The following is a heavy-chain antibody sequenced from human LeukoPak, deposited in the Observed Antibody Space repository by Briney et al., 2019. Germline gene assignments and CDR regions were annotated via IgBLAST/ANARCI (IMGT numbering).Heavy chain of an antibody. J-gene: IGHJ4*02. CDR3: AKDPGGSFDY. Sequence: PGRSLRLSCAASGFTFSSYGMHWVRQAPGKGLEWVAVISYDGSNKYYADSVKGRFTISRDNSKNTLYLQMNSLRVEDTALYYCAKDPGGSFDYWGQGTLVTVSS. CDR1: GFTFSSYG. CDR2: ISYDGSNK. D-gene: IGHD3-10*01. V-gene: IGHV3-30*18.